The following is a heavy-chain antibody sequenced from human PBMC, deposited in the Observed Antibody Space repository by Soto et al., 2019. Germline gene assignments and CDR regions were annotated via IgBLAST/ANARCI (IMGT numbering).Heavy chain of an antibody. J-gene: IGHJ3*02. CDR1: GGTFSTYI. V-gene: IGHV1-69*02. Sequence: QVQLVQSGAEVKKPGSSVKVSCKASGGTFSTYIINWVRQAPAQGLEWMGRIIPIVDVSNNAQKFQGRVTITADESTNTAYMELSRLTSDDTAIYYCARLRSVADAFEIWGQGTMVTVSS. CDR2: IIPIVDVS. CDR3: ARLRSVADAFEI.